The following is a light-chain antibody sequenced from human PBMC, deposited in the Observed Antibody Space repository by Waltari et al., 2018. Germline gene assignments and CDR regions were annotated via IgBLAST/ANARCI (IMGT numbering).Light chain of an antibody. CDR2: GAS. J-gene: IGKJ1*01. CDR1: QTISYTT. CDR3: QNYGTSSWT. V-gene: IGKV3-20*01. Sequence: EIVLTQSPGTLYLSPGDRATLYCRSSQTISYTTLAWYQQKPGQGPRLLIYGASNMPTGVSSRFSCSASGQDFTLAISRLEPDDCAVYYCQNYGTSSWTFGQGTKVEVK.